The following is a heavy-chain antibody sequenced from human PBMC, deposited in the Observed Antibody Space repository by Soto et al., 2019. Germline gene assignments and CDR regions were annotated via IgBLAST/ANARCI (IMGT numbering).Heavy chain of an antibody. CDR3: ARSSGRRHVFTFDYGLDV. CDR1: GFSVGDNY. Sequence: QVQLVESGGGLVEPGGSLRLSCAASGFSVGDNYMTWIRQAPGKGLEWLSYSSSSGGYTNYADSVKGRFTISRDNAKNSLYLQMDSLRAEDTAVYFCARSSGRRHVFTFDYGLDVWGQGTTLTVSS. D-gene: IGHD3-16*01. J-gene: IGHJ6*02. V-gene: IGHV3-11*06. CDR2: SSSSGGYT.